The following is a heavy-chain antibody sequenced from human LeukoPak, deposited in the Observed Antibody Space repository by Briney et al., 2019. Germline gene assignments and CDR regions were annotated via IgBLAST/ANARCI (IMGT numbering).Heavy chain of an antibody. J-gene: IGHJ4*02. CDR3: AKDLGGYPNAY. V-gene: IGHV3-23*01. D-gene: IGHD3-22*01. CDR1: GFTFSSYA. CDR2: ISGSGGST. Sequence: GGSLRLSCAASGFTFSSYAMGWVRQAPGKGLEWVSAISGSGGSTYYADSVKGRFTISRDNSKNTLYLQMNSLRAEDTAVYYCAKDLGGYPNAYWGQGTLVTVSS.